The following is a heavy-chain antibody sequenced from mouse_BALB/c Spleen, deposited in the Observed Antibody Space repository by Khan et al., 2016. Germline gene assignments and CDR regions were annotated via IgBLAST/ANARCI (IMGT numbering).Heavy chain of an antibody. D-gene: IGHD2-4*01. J-gene: IGHJ1*01. CDR1: GYTFTNYG. CDR3: ARDYDYDGDWYFDV. Sequence: QIQLVQSGPELKKPGETVKISCKASGYTFTNYGMNWVKQAPGKGLKWMGWMNTYTGEPTYADDFTGRFAFSLTTSARTAYLQINNNKNEDTATYYCARDYDYDGDWYFDVWGAGTTVTVSS. V-gene: IGHV9-3-1*01. CDR2: MNTYTGEP.